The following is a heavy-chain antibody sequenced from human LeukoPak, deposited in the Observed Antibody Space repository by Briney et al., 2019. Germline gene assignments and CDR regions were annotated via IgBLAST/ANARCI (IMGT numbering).Heavy chain of an antibody. CDR3: AREIAGYCSSTSCYKGGY. CDR2: ISSSSSYI. V-gene: IGHV3-21*01. Sequence: PGGSLRLSCAASGFTFSSYSMNWVRQAPGKGLEWVSSISSSSSYIYYADSVKGRFTISRDNAKNSLYLQMNSLRAEDTAVYYCAREIAGYCSSTSCYKGGYWGQGTLVTVSS. CDR1: GFTFSSYS. D-gene: IGHD2-2*02. J-gene: IGHJ4*02.